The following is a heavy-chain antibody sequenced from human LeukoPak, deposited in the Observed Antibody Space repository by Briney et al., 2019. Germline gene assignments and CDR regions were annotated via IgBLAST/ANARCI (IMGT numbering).Heavy chain of an antibody. J-gene: IGHJ5*02. Sequence: GESLKISCKGSGYSFTSYWIGWVRQMPGKGLEWMGIIYPGDSDTRYSPSLQGQVTISADKSISTAYLQWSSLKASDTAMYYCARSGDSSGWYGEDWFDPWGQGTLVTVSS. V-gene: IGHV5-51*01. CDR3: ARSGDSSGWYGEDWFDP. CDR2: IYPGDSDT. CDR1: GYSFTSYW. D-gene: IGHD6-19*01.